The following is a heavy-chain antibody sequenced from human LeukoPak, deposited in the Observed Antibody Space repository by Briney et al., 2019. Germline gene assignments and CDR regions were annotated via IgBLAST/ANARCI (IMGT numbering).Heavy chain of an antibody. D-gene: IGHD6-13*01. J-gene: IGHJ4*02. CDR3: ARSGPAAADY. CDR1: GGSISSGGYY. Sequence: PSETLSLTCTVSGGSISSGGYYWSWIRQPPGKGLVWIGYIYHSGSTYYNPSLKSRVTISVDRSKNQFSLKLSSVTAADTAVYYCARSGPAAADYWGQGTLVTVSS. CDR2: IYHSGST. V-gene: IGHV4-30-2*01.